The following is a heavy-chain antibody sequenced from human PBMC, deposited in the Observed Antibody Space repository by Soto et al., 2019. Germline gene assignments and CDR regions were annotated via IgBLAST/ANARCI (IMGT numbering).Heavy chain of an antibody. V-gene: IGHV1-46*03. CDR2: INPSGGST. CDR1: VYAFTSYY. J-gene: IGHJ4*02. CDR3: ARGDGIFGVVITAYFDY. D-gene: IGHD3-3*01. Sequence: SVKVSCKASVYAFTSYYMHWVRQAPGQGLEWMGIINPSGGSTSYAQKFQGRVTMTRDTSTSTVYMELSSLRSEDTAVYYCARGDGIFGVVITAYFDYWGQGTLVTVSS.